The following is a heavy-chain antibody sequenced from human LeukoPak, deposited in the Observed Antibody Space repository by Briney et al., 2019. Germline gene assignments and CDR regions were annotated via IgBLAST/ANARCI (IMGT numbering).Heavy chain of an antibody. J-gene: IGHJ3*01. CDR1: GFSLSTRGVA. CDR3: AHQEAARYALDV. Sequence: SGPTLVKPTQTLTLTCTFSGFSLSTRGVAVAWIRQPPGKALEWLGFLYWDDDKRYNPSLKSRLTITKDTSKNQVVLTMTNLDPVDTATYYCAHQEAARYALDVWGQGTLVTVSS. V-gene: IGHV2-5*02. D-gene: IGHD6-25*01. CDR2: LYWDDDK.